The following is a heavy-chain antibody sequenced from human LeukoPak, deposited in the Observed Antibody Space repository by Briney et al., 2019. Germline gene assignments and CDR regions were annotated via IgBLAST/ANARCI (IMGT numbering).Heavy chain of an antibody. V-gene: IGHV1-2*02. CDR2: INPNSGGT. Sequence: GASVKVSCKASGYTFTGYYMHWVRQAPGQGLEWMGWINPNSGGTNYAQKFQGRVTMTRDTSISTAYMELSRLRSDDTAVYYCARGETLRGYDFLKLFGYWGQGTLVTVSS. D-gene: IGHD2/OR15-2a*01. CDR3: ARGETLRGYDFLKLFGY. CDR1: GYTFTGYY. J-gene: IGHJ4*02.